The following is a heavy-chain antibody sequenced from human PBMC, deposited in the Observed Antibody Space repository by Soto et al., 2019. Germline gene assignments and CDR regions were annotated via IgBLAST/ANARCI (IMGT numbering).Heavy chain of an antibody. Sequence: PSETLSLTCTVSGGSISSYYWSWIRQPPGKGLEWIGYIYYSGSTNYNPSLKSRVTISVDTSKNQFSLKLSSVTAADTAVYYCASKSYDILTGYPAYYYIDVCGKGTTVTVS. CDR3: ASKSYDILTGYPAYYYIDV. CDR1: GGSISSYY. V-gene: IGHV4-59*01. CDR2: IYYSGST. J-gene: IGHJ6*03. D-gene: IGHD3-9*01.